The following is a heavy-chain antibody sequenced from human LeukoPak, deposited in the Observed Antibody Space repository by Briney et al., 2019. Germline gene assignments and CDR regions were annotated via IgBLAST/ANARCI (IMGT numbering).Heavy chain of an antibody. D-gene: IGHD5-12*01. Sequence: GRSLRLSCAASGFTFDDYAMHWVLQAPGKGLEWVSGISWNSGSIGYADSVKGRFTISRDNAKNSLYLQMNSLRVDDTAIYYCARDRPHSGYDFDYWGQGTLVTVSS. CDR2: ISWNSGSI. J-gene: IGHJ4*02. CDR1: GFTFDDYA. V-gene: IGHV3-9*01. CDR3: ARDRPHSGYDFDY.